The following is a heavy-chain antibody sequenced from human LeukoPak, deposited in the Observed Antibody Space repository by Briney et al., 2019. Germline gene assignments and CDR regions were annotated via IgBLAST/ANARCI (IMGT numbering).Heavy chain of an antibody. CDR3: AKDLYGNFDY. V-gene: IGHV3-23*01. CDR2: ITGSDGRT. D-gene: IGHD2/OR15-2a*01. Sequence: GGSLRLSCAASGFTFSSYAMSWVRQAPGKGLEWVSGITGSDGRTYYADAVKGRFTISRDNSKNTLYLQMNSLRADDTAVYYCAKDLYGNFDYWGQGTLVTVSS. J-gene: IGHJ4*02. CDR1: GFTFSSYA.